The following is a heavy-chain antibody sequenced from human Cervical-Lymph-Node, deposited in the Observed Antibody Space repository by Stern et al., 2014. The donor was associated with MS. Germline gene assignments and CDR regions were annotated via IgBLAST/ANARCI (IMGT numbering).Heavy chain of an antibody. V-gene: IGHV3-48*02. CDR3: VREVPATRTFYFDY. Sequence: VQLVESGGGLVQPGGSLRLSCAASGFTFSSYSMNWLRQAPGKGLEWVSYISSSSSTVYYADSVKGRFTISRDNAKNSLYLQMNSLRDEDTAVYYCVREVPATRTFYFDYWGQETLVTVSS. J-gene: IGHJ4*02. D-gene: IGHD2-2*01. CDR2: ISSSSSTV. CDR1: GFTFSSYS.